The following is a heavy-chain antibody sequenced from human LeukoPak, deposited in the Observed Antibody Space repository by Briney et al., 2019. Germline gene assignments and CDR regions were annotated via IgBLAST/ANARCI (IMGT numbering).Heavy chain of an antibody. CDR3: ARLRYGVSYSTIDH. V-gene: IGHV4-39*02. J-gene: IGHJ4*02. CDR1: GGSISSRIYY. CDR2: ISYSGTT. D-gene: IGHD1-26*01. Sequence: PSETLSLTCTVSGGSISSRIYYWGWARQPPGKGLEWIGSISYSGTTYYNPSLKSRLTISVDTSKNHFSLKVNSLTAADTAVYYCARLRYGVSYSTIDHWGQGTLVTVSS.